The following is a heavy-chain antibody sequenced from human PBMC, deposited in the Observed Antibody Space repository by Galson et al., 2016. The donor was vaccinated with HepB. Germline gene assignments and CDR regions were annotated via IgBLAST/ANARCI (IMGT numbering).Heavy chain of an antibody. CDR2: ISSNAYGGTT. D-gene: IGHD6-13*01. CDR3: TDGGGIAAAARGLNH. Sequence: SLRLSCAASGFTFSDHAMSWFRPARGKGLEWVGFISSNAYGGTTEFAASVKDRFTISRDDSKSIAYLQMNSLKIEDTAVYYCTDGGGIAAAARGLNHWGQGTLVTVAS. V-gene: IGHV3-49*03. J-gene: IGHJ5*02. CDR1: GFTFSDHA.